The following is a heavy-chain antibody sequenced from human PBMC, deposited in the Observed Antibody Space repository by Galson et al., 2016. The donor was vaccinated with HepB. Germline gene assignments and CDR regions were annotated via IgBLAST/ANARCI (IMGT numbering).Heavy chain of an antibody. J-gene: IGHJ2*01. CDR3: ARAAGYDSSLNL. CDR1: GGSIGRYY. Sequence: ETLSLTCSVSGGSIGRYYWSWIRQPPGKGLEWIGYMFNSGRTNYNPSLKSRVTISVDTSTNQLSLKISSVTAADTAVYYCARAAGYDSSLNLGGRGTPVTVSS. CDR2: MFNSGRT. D-gene: IGHD3-22*01. V-gene: IGHV4-59*01.